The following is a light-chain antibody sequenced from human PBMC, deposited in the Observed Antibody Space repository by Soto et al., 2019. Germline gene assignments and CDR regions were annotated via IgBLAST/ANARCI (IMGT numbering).Light chain of an antibody. Sequence: AIQMTQSPSSLSASVGDRVTLTCRASQGIRNDLGWYQQKPGKAPKVLIYAASTLQSGVPSRFSGSGFGTDFTLTISSLQPDDFETYYCLQDYSYPLTFGGGTKVDI. V-gene: IGKV1-6*01. J-gene: IGKJ4*01. CDR2: AAS. CDR1: QGIRND. CDR3: LQDYSYPLT.